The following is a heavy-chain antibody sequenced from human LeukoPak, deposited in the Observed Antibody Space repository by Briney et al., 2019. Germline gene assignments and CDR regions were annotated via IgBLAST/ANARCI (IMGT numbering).Heavy chain of an antibody. Sequence: PGGSLRLSCAASAFTFSIYAMSWVRQAPGKGLGWVSTISGSGGSTHYADSVKGRFTISRDNAKNTLYLQMNSLRAEDTAAYYCARRSAARDAFDIWGQGTMVTVSS. CDR2: ISGSGGST. V-gene: IGHV3-23*01. CDR3: ARRSAARDAFDI. CDR1: AFTFSIYA. D-gene: IGHD6-6*01. J-gene: IGHJ3*02.